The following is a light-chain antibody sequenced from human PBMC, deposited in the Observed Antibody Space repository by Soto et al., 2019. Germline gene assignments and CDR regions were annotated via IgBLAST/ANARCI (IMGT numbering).Light chain of an antibody. CDR2: GAS. Sequence: EIVLTQSPGTLSLSPGESATLSCRASQSVSSSYLAWYQQKPGQAPRLLIYGASSRATGTPDRFSGSGSGTDFTLTISRLEPEDFAVYYCQQYDSSPLTFGGGTKVELK. CDR3: QQYDSSPLT. CDR1: QSVSSSY. V-gene: IGKV3-20*01. J-gene: IGKJ4*01.